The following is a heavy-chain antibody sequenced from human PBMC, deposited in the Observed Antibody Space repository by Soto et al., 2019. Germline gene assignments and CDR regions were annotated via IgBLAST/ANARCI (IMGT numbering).Heavy chain of an antibody. CDR2: SYHSGNT. CDR3: ARVSGSYYYGMDV. CDR1: GGSISSSNC. V-gene: IGHV4-4*02. D-gene: IGHD1-26*01. Sequence: QVQLQESGPGLVKPSGTLSLTCAVSGGSISSSNCWCWVRQPPGKGLGWIGESYHSGNTNYNPSLKSRITISIDKSKNHFSLKLSCVTAADTAVYSCARVSGSYYYGMDVWGQGTTVTVSS. J-gene: IGHJ6*02.